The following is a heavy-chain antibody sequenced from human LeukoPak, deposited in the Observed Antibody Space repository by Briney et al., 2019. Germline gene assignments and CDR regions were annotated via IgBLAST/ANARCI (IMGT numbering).Heavy chain of an antibody. J-gene: IGHJ4*02. CDR3: ARGGLDYFDS. CDR1: GGSISSYY. CDR2: IYYSGST. D-gene: IGHD6-19*01. Sequence: SETLSLTCTVSGGSISSYYWSWIRQPPRKGLEWIGYIYYSGSTYYNPSLKSQVTISVDTSKNQFSLQLSSVTAADTAVYYCARGGLDYFDSWGQGTLVTVSS. V-gene: IGHV4-59*12.